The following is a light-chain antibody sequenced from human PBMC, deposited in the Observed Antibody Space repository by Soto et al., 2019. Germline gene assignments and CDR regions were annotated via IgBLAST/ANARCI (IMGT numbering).Light chain of an antibody. Sequence: DIQMTQSPSSLSASLGDTVTISCRSSQNIENYLHWYQQKAGKAPEVLLYVASVFKEGVSSRFSGSGYGTDFILTITNLQPEDFAMYYGQHSFGSPPITFGQGTRLDIK. CDR1: QNIENY. J-gene: IGKJ5*01. V-gene: IGKV1-39*01. CDR3: QHSFGSPPIT. CDR2: VAS.